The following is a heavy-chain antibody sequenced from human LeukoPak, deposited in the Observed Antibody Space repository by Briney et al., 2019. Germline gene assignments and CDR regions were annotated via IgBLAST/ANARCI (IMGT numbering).Heavy chain of an antibody. V-gene: IGHV3-30-3*01. CDR3: ARAYGDYVWWFDP. D-gene: IGHD4-17*01. Sequence: GGSLRLSCAASGFTFSSYAMHWVRQAPGKGLEWVAVISYDGSNKYYADSVKGRFTISRDNSKNTLYLQMNSLRAEDTAVYYCARAYGDYVWWFDPWGRGTLVTVSS. CDR1: GFTFSSYA. J-gene: IGHJ5*02. CDR2: ISYDGSNK.